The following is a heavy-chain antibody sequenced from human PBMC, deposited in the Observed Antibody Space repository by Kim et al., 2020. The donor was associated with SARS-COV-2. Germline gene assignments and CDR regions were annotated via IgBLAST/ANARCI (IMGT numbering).Heavy chain of an antibody. Sequence: GGSLRLSCGAAGFTFSDHGMTWVRQAPGKGLEWVSSVCGGDRGTYYADSVKGRFTISRDNSKNTLYLQMNSLRAEDTARYYCAKTRSGSCGGQIDFWGQGPLVPVSS. CDR2: VCGGDRGT. D-gene: IGHD3-10*01. V-gene: IGHV3-23*01. CDR1: GFTFSDHG. CDR3: AKTRSGSCGGQIDF. J-gene: IGHJ4*02.